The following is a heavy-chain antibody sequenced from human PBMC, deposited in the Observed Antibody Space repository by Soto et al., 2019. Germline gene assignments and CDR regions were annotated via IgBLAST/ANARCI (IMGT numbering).Heavy chain of an antibody. J-gene: IGHJ6*02. CDR2: IYYSGST. CDR3: ARGAGWGVRYFNGMDV. CDR1: GDSISSYY. V-gene: IGHV4-59*01. Sequence: PSETLSLTCTVSGDSISSYYWSWIRQPPGKGLEWIGYIYYSGSTNYNPSLKSRVTISVDTSKNQFSLKLSSVTAADTAVYFCARGAGWGVRYFNGMDVWGQGTTVTVSS. D-gene: IGHD3-10*01.